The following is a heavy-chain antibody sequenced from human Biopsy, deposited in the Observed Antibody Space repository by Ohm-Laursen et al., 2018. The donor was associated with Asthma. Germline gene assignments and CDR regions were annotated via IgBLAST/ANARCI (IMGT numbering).Heavy chain of an antibody. D-gene: IGHD3-9*01. V-gene: IGHV1-3*01. Sequence: ASVKVSCKASGGTFSSYAISWVRQAPGQGLEWMGWINAGNGNTKYSQKFQGRVTITRDTSATTAYMELNSLRSEDTAVYYCARTYYDFLTEQVNDAFAIWGQGTMVTVSS. CDR3: ARTYYDFLTEQVNDAFAI. CDR2: INAGNGNT. J-gene: IGHJ3*02. CDR1: GGTFSSYA.